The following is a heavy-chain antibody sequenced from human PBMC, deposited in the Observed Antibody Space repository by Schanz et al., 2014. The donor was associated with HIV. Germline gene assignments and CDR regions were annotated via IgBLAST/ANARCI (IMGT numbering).Heavy chain of an antibody. J-gene: IGHJ4*02. V-gene: IGHV3-48*04. CDR2: MSSSGSTI. CDR1: GFSLSGYG. D-gene: IGHD1-26*01. Sequence: EVQLLESGGGLVQPGGSLRLSCSASGFSLSGYGMNWVRQAPGKGLEWVSYMSSSGSTIYYADSVKGRFTISRDNAKNSLYLQMNSLRAEDTAVYYCARVPYSGSYEYYFDYWGQGTLVTVSS. CDR3: ARVPYSGSYEYYFDY.